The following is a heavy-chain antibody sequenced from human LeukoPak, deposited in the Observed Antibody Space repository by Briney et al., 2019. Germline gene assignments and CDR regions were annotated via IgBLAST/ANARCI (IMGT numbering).Heavy chain of an antibody. J-gene: IGHJ4*02. D-gene: IGHD6-13*01. Sequence: SETLSLTCTVSGGSISSYYWNWIRQPPGKGLEWIGYIYYTGSTNYNPSLKSRVTISVDTSKDQFSLKLSSVTAADTAVYYCARGGGYSSSWSYWGQGTLVTVSS. CDR1: GGSISSYY. CDR3: ARGGGYSSSWSY. V-gene: IGHV4-59*01. CDR2: IYYTGST.